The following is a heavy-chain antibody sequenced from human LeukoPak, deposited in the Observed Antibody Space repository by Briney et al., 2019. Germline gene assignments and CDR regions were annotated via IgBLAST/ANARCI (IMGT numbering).Heavy chain of an antibody. CDR3: ARGSRDSRGWYHFDC. CDR2: IYSSGST. J-gene: IGHJ4*02. CDR1: GGSISSGSYY. Sequence: SETLSLTCTVSGGSISSGSYYWSWSRQPAGKGLEWIGRIYSSGSTIYNPSLESRVTMSVDTSRNQFSLNLSSVTAADTAVYYYARGSRDSRGWYHFDCWGQGTLVTVSS. D-gene: IGHD6-19*01. V-gene: IGHV4-61*02.